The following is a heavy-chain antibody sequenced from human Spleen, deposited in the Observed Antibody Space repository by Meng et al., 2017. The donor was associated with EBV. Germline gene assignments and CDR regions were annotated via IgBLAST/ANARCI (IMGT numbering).Heavy chain of an antibody. Sequence: VQLQQWRPGLLHPSETLSLTCAGYVGSFSGYYWSWIRQPPGKGLEWIGEINLSGSTNYNPSLKSRITISVDTSNNQFSLKLSSVTAADTAVYYCARGKASAAGNDYWGQGTLVTVFS. V-gene: IGHV4-34*01. CDR2: INLSGST. J-gene: IGHJ4*02. CDR3: ARGKASAAGNDY. D-gene: IGHD6-13*01. CDR1: VGSFSGYY.